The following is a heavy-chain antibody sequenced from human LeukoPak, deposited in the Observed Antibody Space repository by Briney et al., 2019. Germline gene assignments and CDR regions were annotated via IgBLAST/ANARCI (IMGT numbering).Heavy chain of an antibody. V-gene: IGHV3-48*01. CDR1: GFTFSSYS. CDR3: ARDPPSIAALFDY. CDR2: ISSSSSTI. D-gene: IGHD6-6*01. J-gene: IGHJ4*02. Sequence: GGSLRLSCAASGFTFSSYSMNWVRQAPGKGLEWVSYISSSSSTIYYADSVKGRFTISRDNAKNSLYLQMNSLRAEDTAVYYCARDPPSIAALFDYWGQGTLVTVSS.